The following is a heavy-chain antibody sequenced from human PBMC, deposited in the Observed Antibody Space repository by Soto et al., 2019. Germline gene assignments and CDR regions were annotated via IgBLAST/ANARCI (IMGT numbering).Heavy chain of an antibody. CDR1: GGSVSSGDYY. J-gene: IGHJ5*02. Sequence: SETLSLTCTVSGGSVSSGDYYWSWIRQPPGKGLEWIGYIYYSGNTNYNPSLNSRVIISVDTSKNLFSLKLTSVTAADTAVYYCARIPVDTSMIYWLDTWGPGTLVTVSS. V-gene: IGHV4-61*08. CDR2: IYYSGNT. D-gene: IGHD5-18*01. CDR3: ARIPVDTSMIYWLDT.